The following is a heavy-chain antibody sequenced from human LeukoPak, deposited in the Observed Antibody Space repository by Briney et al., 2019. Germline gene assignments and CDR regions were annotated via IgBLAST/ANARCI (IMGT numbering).Heavy chain of an antibody. CDR1: GFTFSSYA. V-gene: IGHV3-64*01. D-gene: IGHD3-22*01. CDR2: ISSNGGST. J-gene: IGHJ4*02. CDR3: ARVGSAEVECYYDSSGYHYDY. Sequence: GGSLRLSCAAPGFTFSSYAMHWVRQAPGKGLEYVSAISSNGGSTYYANSVKGRFTISRDNSRNTLYLQMGSLRAEDMAVYYCARVGSAEVECYYDSSGYHYDYWGQGTLVTVSS.